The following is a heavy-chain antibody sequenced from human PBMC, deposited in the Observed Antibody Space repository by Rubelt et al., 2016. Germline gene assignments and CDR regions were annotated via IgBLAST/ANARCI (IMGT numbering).Heavy chain of an antibody. Sequence: QLQLQESGPGLVKPSETLSLTCTVSGGSVISGYYWGWIRQPPGKGLEWIGEINHSGSTSYNPSLKSRVTISVDTSKNQFSLKLSSVTAADTAVYYCARELQRYDYWGQGTLVTVSS. V-gene: IGHV4-38-2*02. CDR3: ARELQRYDY. D-gene: IGHD4-11*01. CDR1: GGSVISGYY. J-gene: IGHJ4*02. CDR2: INHSGST.